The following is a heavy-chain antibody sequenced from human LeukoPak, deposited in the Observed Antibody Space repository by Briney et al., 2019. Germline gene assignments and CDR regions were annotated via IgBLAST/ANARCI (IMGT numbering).Heavy chain of an antibody. CDR2: VSDDGGLK. J-gene: IGHJ5*02. CDR1: GFTLSRHG. V-gene: IGHV3-30*18. CDR3: AKSDIIVVSDAKGNWFDP. D-gene: IGHD2-2*01. Sequence: PGGSLRLSCAASGFTLSRHGMHWVRQAPGRGLEWLAVVSDDGGLKYYSDSVKGRFTISRDNSKNTLYLQMNNLRTEDMAVYYCAKSDIIVVSDAKGNWFDPWGQGSLVTVSS.